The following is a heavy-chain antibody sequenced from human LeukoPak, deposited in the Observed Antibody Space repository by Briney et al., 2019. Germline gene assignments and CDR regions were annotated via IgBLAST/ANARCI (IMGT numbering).Heavy chain of an antibody. CDR3: ARARSLAYYDFWSGYAYYFDY. J-gene: IGHJ4*02. V-gene: IGHV4-34*01. CDR1: GGSFSGYY. Sequence: SETLSLTCAVYGGSFSGYYWSWLRQPPGKGLEWIGEINHSGSTNYNPSLKSRVTISVDTSKNQFSLKLSSVTAADTPVYYCARARSLAYYDFWSGYAYYFDYWGQGTLVTVSS. CDR2: INHSGST. D-gene: IGHD3-3*01.